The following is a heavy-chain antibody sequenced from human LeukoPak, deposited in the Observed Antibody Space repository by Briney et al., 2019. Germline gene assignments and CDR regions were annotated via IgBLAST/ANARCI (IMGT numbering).Heavy chain of an antibody. J-gene: IGHJ4*02. CDR2: IKQDGSEK. V-gene: IGHV3-7*01. CDR1: GVTFSSYW. CDR3: ARDSVHGYYDSSGYSTLFDY. Sequence: GESLRLSCTASGVTFSSYWMSWVRQAPGKGLEWVAHIKQDGSEKYYVDSVKGRFTISRDNAKNSLYLQMNSLRAEDTAVYYCARDSVHGYYDSSGYSTLFDYWGQGTLVTVSS. D-gene: IGHD3-22*01.